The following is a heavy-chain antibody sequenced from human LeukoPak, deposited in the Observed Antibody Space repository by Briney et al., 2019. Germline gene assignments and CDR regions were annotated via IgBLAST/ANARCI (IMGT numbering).Heavy chain of an antibody. CDR1: GFTFSSYG. CDR3: AKAIDYGGKSYFDY. J-gene: IGHJ4*02. V-gene: IGHV3-23*01. Sequence: QAGGSLRLSCAASGFTFSSYGMSWVRQAPGKGLEWVSAISGSGGSTYYADSVKGRFTISRDNSKNTLYLQMNSLRAEDTAVYYCAKAIDYGGKSYFDYWGQGTLVTVSS. D-gene: IGHD4-23*01. CDR2: ISGSGGST.